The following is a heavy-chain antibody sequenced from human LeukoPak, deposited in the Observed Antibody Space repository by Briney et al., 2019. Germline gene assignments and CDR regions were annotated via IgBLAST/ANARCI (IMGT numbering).Heavy chain of an antibody. V-gene: IGHV4-59*01. CDR1: GGPIIASY. CDR2: THYSGTG. Sequence: SETLSLTCAVSGGPIIASYWSWIRQPPGKGLEWIGYTHYSGTGNYNPSLKSRVTISIDTSKNRFSLRLTSVTAADTAVYYCARVRFYDTTGYSTSYYPDYWGQGALVTVSS. J-gene: IGHJ4*02. CDR3: ARVRFYDTTGYSTSYYPDY. D-gene: IGHD3-22*01.